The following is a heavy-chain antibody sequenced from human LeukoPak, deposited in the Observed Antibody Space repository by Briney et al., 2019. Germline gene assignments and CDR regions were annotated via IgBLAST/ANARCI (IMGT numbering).Heavy chain of an antibody. Sequence: ASVKVSCKAPGYTFSNYGISWVRQAPGQGLEWMGWINAYNGYPNYAQKFQGRVTVTRDISRRTAYLELRSLTSDDTAVYYCARRSGNLPDNWGQGTLVTVSS. CDR1: GYTFSNYG. V-gene: IGHV1-18*01. J-gene: IGHJ4*02. D-gene: IGHD1-26*01. CDR2: INAYNGYP. CDR3: ARRSGNLPDN.